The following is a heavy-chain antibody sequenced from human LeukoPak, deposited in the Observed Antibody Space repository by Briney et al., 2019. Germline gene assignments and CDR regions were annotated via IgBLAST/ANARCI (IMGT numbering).Heavy chain of an antibody. CDR2: IYSGGST. CDR1: GFTFSSYG. Sequence: GGSLRLSCAASGFTFSSYGMHWVRQAPGKGLEWVAVIYSGGSTYYADSVKGRFTISRDNAKNSLYLQMNSLRAEDTAVYYCARDRPAWGYYYYYYGMDVWGQGTTVTVSS. CDR3: ARDRPAWGYYYYYYGMDV. D-gene: IGHD7-27*01. J-gene: IGHJ6*02. V-gene: IGHV3-NL1*01.